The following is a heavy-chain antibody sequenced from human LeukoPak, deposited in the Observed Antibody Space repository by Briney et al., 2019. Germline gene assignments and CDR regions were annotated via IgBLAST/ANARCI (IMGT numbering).Heavy chain of an antibody. V-gene: IGHV4-34*01. D-gene: IGHD1-26*01. CDR3: ASVGAYSGSYYDWFDP. CDR2: INRSGST. CDR1: GGSFSGYY. J-gene: IGHJ5*02. Sequence: PSETLSLTCAVYGGSFSGYYWSWIRQPPGKGLEWIGEINRSGSTNYNPSLKSRVTISVDTSKNQFSLKLSSVTAADTAVYYCASVGAYSGSYYDWFDPWGQGTLVTVSS.